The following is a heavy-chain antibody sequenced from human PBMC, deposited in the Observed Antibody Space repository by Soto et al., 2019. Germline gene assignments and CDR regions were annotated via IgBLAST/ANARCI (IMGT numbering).Heavy chain of an antibody. V-gene: IGHV3-11*01. CDR3: ARDLGYYESAGYFDY. J-gene: IGHJ4*02. Sequence: GGSLRLSCAASGFTLSDNYMSWIRQAPGKGLEWVSYISSSGSIIYYADSEKGRFTISRDNAKNSLYLQMNSLRAEDTAVYYCARDLGYYESAGYFDYWGQGALVTVSS. CDR1: GFTLSDNY. CDR2: ISSSGSII. D-gene: IGHD3-22*01.